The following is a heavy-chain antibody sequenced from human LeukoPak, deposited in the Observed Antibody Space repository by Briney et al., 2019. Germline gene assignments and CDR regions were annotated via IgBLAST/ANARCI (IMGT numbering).Heavy chain of an antibody. J-gene: IGHJ5*02. V-gene: IGHV3-15*07. D-gene: IGHD3-22*01. Sequence: GGSLRLSCATSGFTFSNAWMNWVRQAPGKGLEWVGRIRSNSDGGTIDYAAPVKGRFTLSRDDSKTTLYLQMNSLQTEDTAVYYCATDFYDSTWGQGTLVTISS. CDR2: IRSNSDGGTI. CDR3: ATDFYDST. CDR1: GFTFSNAW.